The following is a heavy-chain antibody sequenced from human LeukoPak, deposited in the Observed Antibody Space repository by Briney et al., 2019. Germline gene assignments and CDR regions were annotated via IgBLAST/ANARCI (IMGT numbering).Heavy chain of an antibody. J-gene: IGHJ4*02. V-gene: IGHV4-59*08. CDR3: ARQGELAIDY. Sequence: SETLSLTCSVSGGSITNYYWSWIRQSPGKGVQWIGFIYNTGRTNYNPSLQSRVTMSIDTSKNQFSLKLSSVTAADTAVYYCARQGELAIDYWGQGTLVTVSS. CDR2: IYNTGRT. CDR1: GGSITNYY. D-gene: IGHD1-26*01.